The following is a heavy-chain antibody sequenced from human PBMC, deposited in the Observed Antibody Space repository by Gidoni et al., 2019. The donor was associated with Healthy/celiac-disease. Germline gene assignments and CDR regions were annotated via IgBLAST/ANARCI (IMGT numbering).Heavy chain of an antibody. V-gene: IGHV3-30*04. CDR2: ISYDGSNK. CDR1: GFTFSRYD. Sequence: QVQLVESGGGVVQPGRSLRLSCAASGFTFSRYDMHWVRQAPGKGLELVAVISYDGSNKYYADSVKGRFTISRDNSKNTLYLQMNSLRAEDTAVYYCARGGYDILTGYFGYYYGMDVWGQGTTVTVSS. CDR3: ARGGYDILTGYFGYYYGMDV. D-gene: IGHD3-9*01. J-gene: IGHJ6*02.